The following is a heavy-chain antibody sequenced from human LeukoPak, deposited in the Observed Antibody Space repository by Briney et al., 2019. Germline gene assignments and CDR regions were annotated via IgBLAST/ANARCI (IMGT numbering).Heavy chain of an antibody. CDR3: ARGPHTGVNYYDSSGYYY. V-gene: IGHV4-34*01. J-gene: IGHJ4*02. CDR2: INHSGST. CDR1: GGSFSGYY. Sequence: PSETLSLTCAVYGGSFSGYYWSWIRQPPGKGLEWIWEINHSGSTNYNPSLKSRVTISVDTSKNQFSLKLSSVTAADTAVYYCARGPHTGVNYYDSSGYYYWGQGTLVTVSS. D-gene: IGHD3-22*01.